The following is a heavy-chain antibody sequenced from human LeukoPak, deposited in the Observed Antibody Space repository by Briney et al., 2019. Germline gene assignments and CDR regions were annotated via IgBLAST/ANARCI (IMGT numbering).Heavy chain of an antibody. CDR1: GFTFSSYW. CDR3: ARNFYGPYYYYGMDV. V-gene: IGHV3-7*05. J-gene: IGHJ6*02. Sequence: GGSLRLSCTASGFTFSSYWMSWVRQAPGKGLEWLANIKKDGSEKYYVDSVKGRFTISRDNLKNSLYLQMNSLRAEDTAVYYCARNFYGPYYYYGMDVWGQGTTVTVSS. CDR2: IKKDGSEK. D-gene: IGHD2/OR15-2a*01.